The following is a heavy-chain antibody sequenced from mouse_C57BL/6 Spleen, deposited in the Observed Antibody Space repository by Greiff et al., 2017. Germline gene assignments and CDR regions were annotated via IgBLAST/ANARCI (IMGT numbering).Heavy chain of an antibody. V-gene: IGHV3-6*01. Sequence: EVHLVESGPGLVKPSQSLSLTCSVTGYSITSGYYWNWIRQFPGNKPEWMGYISYDGSNNYNPSLKNRISITRDTSKNEFFLKLNSVTTEDTATYYCARGDYYGSFAYWGQGTLVTVSA. CDR1: GYSITSGYY. CDR2: ISYDGSN. D-gene: IGHD1-1*01. J-gene: IGHJ3*01. CDR3: ARGDYYGSFAY.